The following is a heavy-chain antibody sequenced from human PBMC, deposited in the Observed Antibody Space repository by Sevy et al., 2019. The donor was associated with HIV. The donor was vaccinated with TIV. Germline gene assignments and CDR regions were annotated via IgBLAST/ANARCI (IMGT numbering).Heavy chain of an antibody. CDR2: IWYDGSNK. CDR1: GFTFSSYG. D-gene: IGHD3-22*01. J-gene: IGHJ4*02. CDR3: ARDPSTYYYDSSGHRFDY. V-gene: IGHV3-33*01. Sequence: GGSLRLSCAASGFTFSSYGMHWVRQAPGKGLEWVAVIWYDGSNKYYADSVKGRFTISRDNSKNTLYLQMNSLRAGDTAVYYCARDPSTYYYDSSGHRFDYWGQGTLVTVSS.